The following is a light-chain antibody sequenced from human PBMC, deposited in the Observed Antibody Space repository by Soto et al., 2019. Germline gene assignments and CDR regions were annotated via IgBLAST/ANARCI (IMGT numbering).Light chain of an antibody. CDR1: QRISNY. CDR2: AAS. CDR3: QQSYSSPIT. J-gene: IGKJ5*01. Sequence: DIQMTQSPSSLSASVGDRVTITCRASQRISNYLNWYQQKPGKAPKLLIYAASSLQSGVPSRFSGSGSGTDFTLNISSLQPEDFTTYYCQQSYSSPITFGQGTRLEIK. V-gene: IGKV1-39*01.